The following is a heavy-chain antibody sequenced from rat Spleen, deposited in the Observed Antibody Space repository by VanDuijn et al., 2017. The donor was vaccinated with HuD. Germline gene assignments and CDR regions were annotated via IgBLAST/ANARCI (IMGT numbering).Heavy chain of an antibody. CDR1: GFTFSDYY. D-gene: IGHD2-2*01. Sequence: EVQLVESDGGLVQPGRSLKLSCAASGFTFSDYYMAWVRQALTKGLEWVATISSDGGRNFYRDSVKGRFIISRDDAKSTLYLQMDSLRSADTATYYCARAGYLRDWYFDFWGPGTMVTVSS. V-gene: IGHV5-29*01. J-gene: IGHJ1*01. CDR3: ARAGYLRDWYFDF. CDR2: ISSDGGRN.